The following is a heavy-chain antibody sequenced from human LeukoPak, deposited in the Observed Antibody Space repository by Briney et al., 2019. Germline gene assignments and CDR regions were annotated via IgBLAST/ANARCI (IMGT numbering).Heavy chain of an antibody. V-gene: IGHV3-11*06. CDR1: GFTFSDYY. Sequence: GGSLRLSCAASGFTFSDYYMSWVRQAPGKGLEWVSYISSSSSYTKYADSVKGRFTISRDNSKNTLYLQMNSLRVEDTAIYYCAKNRAFELIDAFDIWGQGTMVTVSS. CDR2: ISSSSSYT. J-gene: IGHJ3*02. CDR3: AKNRAFELIDAFDI. D-gene: IGHD3-3*02.